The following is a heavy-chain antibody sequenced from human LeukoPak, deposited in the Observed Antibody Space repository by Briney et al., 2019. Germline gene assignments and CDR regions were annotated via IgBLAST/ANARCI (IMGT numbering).Heavy chain of an antibody. J-gene: IGHJ6*02. CDR2: IYSGGST. CDR3: ARDFSVWFGELLRGAYGMDV. CDR1: GFTVSSNY. V-gene: IGHV3-66*01. Sequence: GGSLRLSCAASGFTVSSNYMSWVRQAPGKGLEWVSVIYSGGSTYYADSVRGRFTISRDNSKNTLYLQMNSLRAEDTAVYYCARDFSVWFGELLRGAYGMDVWGQGTTVTVSS. D-gene: IGHD3-10*01.